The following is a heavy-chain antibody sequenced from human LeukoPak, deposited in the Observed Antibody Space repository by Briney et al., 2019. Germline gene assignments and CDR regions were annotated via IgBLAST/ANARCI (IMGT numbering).Heavy chain of an antibody. CDR3: ARSPYYYGSGSYFDY. V-gene: IGHV4-34*01. CDR1: GGSFSGYY. CDR2: INHSGST. Sequence: SETLSLTCAVYGGSFSGYYWNWIRQPPGKGLEWIGEINHSGSTKYNPSLKSRVTISVDTSKNHFSLKLTSVTAADTAVFYCARSPYYYGSGSYFDYWGQGTLVTVSS. J-gene: IGHJ4*02. D-gene: IGHD3-10*01.